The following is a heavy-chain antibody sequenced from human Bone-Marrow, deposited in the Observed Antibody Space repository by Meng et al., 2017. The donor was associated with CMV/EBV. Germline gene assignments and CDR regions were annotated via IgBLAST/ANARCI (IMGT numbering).Heavy chain of an antibody. CDR1: GFTFTSSA. CDR2: IVVGSGNT. CDR3: ARFGVVVPAAPGGNYYYGMDV. Sequence: SVKVSCKASGFTFTSSAVQWVRQARGQRLEWIGWIVVGSGNTNYAQKFQERVTITRDMSTSTAYMELSSLRSEDTAVYYCARFGVVVPAAPGGNYYYGMDVWGQGTTVTVSS. D-gene: IGHD2-2*01. V-gene: IGHV1-58*01. J-gene: IGHJ6*02.